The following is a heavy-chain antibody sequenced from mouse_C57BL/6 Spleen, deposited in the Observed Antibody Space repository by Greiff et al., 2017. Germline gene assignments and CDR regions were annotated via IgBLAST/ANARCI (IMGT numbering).Heavy chain of an antibody. CDR2: IDPSDSET. CDR3: ARRGTTVVGGYFDV. Sequence: QVQLKQPGAELVRPGSSVKLSCKASGYTFTSYWMHWVKQRPIQGLEWIGNIDPSDSETHYNQKFKDKATLTVDKSSSTAYMQLSSLTSEDSAVYYCARRGTTVVGGYFDVWGTGTTVTVSS. J-gene: IGHJ1*03. CDR1: GYTFTSYW. D-gene: IGHD1-1*01. V-gene: IGHV1-52*01.